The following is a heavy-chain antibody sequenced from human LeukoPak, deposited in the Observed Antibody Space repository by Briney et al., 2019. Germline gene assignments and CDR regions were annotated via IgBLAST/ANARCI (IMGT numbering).Heavy chain of an antibody. D-gene: IGHD4-17*01. V-gene: IGHV4-39*01. Sequence: SETLSLTCTVSGGSISSSSYYWGWIRQPPGKGREWIGSIYYSGSTYYNPSLKSRVTISVDTSKNQFSLKLSSVTAADTAVYYCANAYGDYRYYFDYWGQGTLVTVPS. CDR1: GGSISSSSYY. J-gene: IGHJ4*02. CDR2: IYYSGST. CDR3: ANAYGDYRYYFDY.